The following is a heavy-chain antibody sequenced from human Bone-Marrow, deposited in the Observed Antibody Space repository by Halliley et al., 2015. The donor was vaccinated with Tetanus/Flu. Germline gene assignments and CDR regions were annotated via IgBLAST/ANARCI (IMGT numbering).Heavy chain of an antibody. CDR1: HGSISGFY. Sequence: TLSLTCTVSHGSISGFYWSWIRQSPGKGLEWIGYIYYSGSTNYNPSLKSRGTMSVDTSKNQFSLKLTSVTAADTAVYYCARDHYFHDSRGDWYFDLWGRGTLVTVSS. CDR3: ARDHYFHDSRGDWYFDL. J-gene: IGHJ2*01. CDR2: IYYSGST. D-gene: IGHD3-22*01. V-gene: IGHV4-59*01.